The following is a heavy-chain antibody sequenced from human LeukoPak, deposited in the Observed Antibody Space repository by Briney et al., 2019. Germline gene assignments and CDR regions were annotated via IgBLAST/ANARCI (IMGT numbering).Heavy chain of an antibody. CDR1: GASISSYY. CDR2: ISYSGST. J-gene: IGHJ4*02. CDR3: ARHSELYFFDY. Sequence: KPSETLSLTCTVSGASISSYYWSWIRQPPGKGLEWIGYISYSGSTNYNPSLKSRVTISADTSKNQVSLTLSSVTAADTAVYYCARHSELYFFDYWGQGTLVTVSS. D-gene: IGHD3-10*01. V-gene: IGHV4-59*08.